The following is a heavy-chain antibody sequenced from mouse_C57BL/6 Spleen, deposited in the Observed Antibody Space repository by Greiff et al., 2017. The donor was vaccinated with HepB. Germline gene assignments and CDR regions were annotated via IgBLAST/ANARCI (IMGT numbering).Heavy chain of an antibody. V-gene: IGHV1-42*01. CDR3: ARSGDYRYYAMDY. CDR1: GYSFTGYY. Sequence: EVQLQQSGPELVKPGASVRISCKASGYSFTGYYMNWVKQSPEKSLEWIGEINPSTGGTTYNQKFKAKATLTVDKSSSTAYMQLKSLTSEDSAVYYCARSGDYRYYAMDYWGQGTSVTVSS. J-gene: IGHJ4*01. D-gene: IGHD2-14*01. CDR2: INPSTGGT.